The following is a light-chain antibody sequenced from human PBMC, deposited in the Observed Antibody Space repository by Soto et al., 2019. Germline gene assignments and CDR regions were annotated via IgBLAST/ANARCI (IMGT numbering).Light chain of an antibody. CDR1: SSDVGGYNY. V-gene: IGLV2-14*01. CDR2: DVS. J-gene: IGLJ1*01. Sequence: QSVLTQPASVSGSPGQSITISCTGTSSDVGGYNYVSWYQQHPGKAPKLMIYDVSNRPSGVSNRFSGSKSGNTASLTISGLQAEDEADYYCSSYTSSRTYVFGTRTEVTV. CDR3: SSYTSSRTYV.